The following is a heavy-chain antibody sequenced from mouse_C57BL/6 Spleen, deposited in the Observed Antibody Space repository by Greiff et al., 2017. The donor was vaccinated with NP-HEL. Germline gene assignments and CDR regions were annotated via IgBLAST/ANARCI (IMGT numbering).Heavy chain of an antibody. CDR3: ARKEEVVATDYAMDY. J-gene: IGHJ4*01. Sequence: QVQLQQPGAELVRPGTSVKLSCKASGYTFTSYWMHWVKQRPGQGLEWIGVIDPSDSYTNYNQKFKGKATLTVDTSSSTAYMQLSSLTSEDSAVYYGARKEEVVATDYAMDYWGQGTSVTVSS. V-gene: IGHV1-59*01. CDR2: IDPSDSYT. D-gene: IGHD1-1*01. CDR1: GYTFTSYW.